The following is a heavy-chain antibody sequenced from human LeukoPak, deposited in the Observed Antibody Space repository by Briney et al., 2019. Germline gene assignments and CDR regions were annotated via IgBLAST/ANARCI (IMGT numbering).Heavy chain of an antibody. Sequence: GGSLRLSCAASGFTFSSYAMHWVRQAPGKGLEWVSGISWNSGSIGYADSVKGRFTISRDNAKNSLYLQMNSLRAEDTALYYCAKDTLPEFYGSGSFPDYWGQGTLVTVSS. D-gene: IGHD3-10*01. V-gene: IGHV3-9*01. CDR2: ISWNSGSI. CDR3: AKDTLPEFYGSGSFPDY. J-gene: IGHJ4*02. CDR1: GFTFSSYA.